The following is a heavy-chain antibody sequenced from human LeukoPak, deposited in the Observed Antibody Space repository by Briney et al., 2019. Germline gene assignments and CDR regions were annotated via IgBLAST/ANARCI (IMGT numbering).Heavy chain of an antibody. D-gene: IGHD4-11*01. CDR2: ISGSGGST. CDR1: GFTFSSYA. Sequence: SGESLRLSCAASGFTFSSYAMSWVRQAPGKGLEWVSVISGSGGSTYCRDSVKGRFTISRDNSKNTLYLQMNSLTAGDTAVYFCAKDGTTTVTFDYWGQGALVTVSS. CDR3: AKDGTTTVTFDY. J-gene: IGHJ4*02. V-gene: IGHV3-23*01.